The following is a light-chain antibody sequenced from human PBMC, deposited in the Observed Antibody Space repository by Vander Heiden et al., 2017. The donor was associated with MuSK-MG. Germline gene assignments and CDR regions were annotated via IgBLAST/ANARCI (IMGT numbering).Light chain of an antibody. V-gene: IGKV3D-20*01. CDR2: GAS. Sequence: IVLTQSPVSLSLSPGEGVTLSCGASQTISNSFLAWYQQKPGLAPRLLIYGASSRGSGTPDRFSGSGSGADFTLTISRLEPEDFAIYYCQYYGSSPITFGQGTRLEIK. CDR1: QTISNSF. CDR3: QYYGSSPIT. J-gene: IGKJ5*01.